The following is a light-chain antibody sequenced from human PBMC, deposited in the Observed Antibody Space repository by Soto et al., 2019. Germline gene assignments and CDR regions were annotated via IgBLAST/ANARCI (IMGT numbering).Light chain of an antibody. CDR2: VVS. CDR3: QQYSSSSYT. CDR1: QSVSNNY. V-gene: IGKV3-20*01. J-gene: IGKJ2*01. Sequence: EIVLTQSPGTLSLSPGERATLSCRASQSVSNNYLAWYQQKPGQAPRLLISVVSSRATGIPDRFSGSGSGTDFTLTISRLEPEDFAVYYCQQYSSSSYTFGHGTKLEIK.